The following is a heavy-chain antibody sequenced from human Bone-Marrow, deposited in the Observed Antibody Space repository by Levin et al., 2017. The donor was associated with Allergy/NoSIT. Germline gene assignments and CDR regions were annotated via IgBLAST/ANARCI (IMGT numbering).Heavy chain of an antibody. Sequence: SCAASGFTFSSYTMNWVRQAPGKGLEWVSSISSSSSYIYYADSLKGRFTISRDNAKNSLYLQMNSLRAEDTAVYYCAREAVAGTRSWFDPWGQGTLVTVSS. J-gene: IGHJ5*02. CDR2: ISSSSSYI. V-gene: IGHV3-21*01. CDR1: GFTFSSYT. D-gene: IGHD6-19*01. CDR3: AREAVAGTRSWFDP.